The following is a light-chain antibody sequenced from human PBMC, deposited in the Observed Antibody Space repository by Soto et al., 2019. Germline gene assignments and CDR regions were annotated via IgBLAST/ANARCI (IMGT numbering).Light chain of an antibody. Sequence: QSVLTQPASVSGSPGQSITISCTGTSSDIGGYNYVSWYQQYPGKAPKLMIFGVSDRPSGVSNRFSGSKSGTTASLTISGLQSEDEADYYCSSYKTSITVVVFGGGTQLTVL. CDR2: GVS. J-gene: IGLJ2*01. CDR1: SSDIGGYNY. V-gene: IGLV2-14*01. CDR3: SSYKTSITVVV.